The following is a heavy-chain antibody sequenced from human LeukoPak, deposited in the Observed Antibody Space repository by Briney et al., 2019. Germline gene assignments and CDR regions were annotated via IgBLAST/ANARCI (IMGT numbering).Heavy chain of an antibody. CDR1: GGLFSGYY. Sequence: LETLSLTCAVYGGLFSGYYWSWIRQRPGKGLEWIGEINHSGSTNYNPSLKSRVTISVDTSKNQFSLKLSSVTAADTAVYYCARQLWLQALLDYWGQGTLVTVSS. D-gene: IGHD5-18*01. V-gene: IGHV4-34*01. CDR2: INHSGST. CDR3: ARQLWLQALLDY. J-gene: IGHJ4*02.